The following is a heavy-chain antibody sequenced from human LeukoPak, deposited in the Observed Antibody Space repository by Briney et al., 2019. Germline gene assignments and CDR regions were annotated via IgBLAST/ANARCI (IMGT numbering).Heavy chain of an antibody. J-gene: IGHJ4*02. V-gene: IGHV4-4*07. Sequence: PSETLSLTCTVSGGSLSSYYWSWVRQPAGKGLEWIGRIYTSGSTNYNPSLTSRVAMSVDTSNNQFSLKLSSVTAADTAVYYCARDRSGYDYYFDYWGQGTLVTVSS. CDR3: ARDRSGYDYYFDY. CDR2: IYTSGST. D-gene: IGHD5-12*01. CDR1: GGSLSSYY.